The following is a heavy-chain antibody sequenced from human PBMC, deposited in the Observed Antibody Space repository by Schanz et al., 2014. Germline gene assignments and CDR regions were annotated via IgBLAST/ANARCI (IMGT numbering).Heavy chain of an antibody. CDR2: ISYSGST. V-gene: IGHV4-59*02. J-gene: IGHJ2*01. D-gene: IGHD1-1*01. Sequence: VQLLESGGGFVQPGGSLGLSCVVSGFTVSSDHMSWVRQAPGKGLEWIGFISYSGSTYYNPSLKSRVTISLDTSKNQFSLTRTSLTAADTAVYYCARDTTWRLDLWGRGTLVTVSS. CDR1: GFTVSSDH. CDR3: ARDTTWRLDL.